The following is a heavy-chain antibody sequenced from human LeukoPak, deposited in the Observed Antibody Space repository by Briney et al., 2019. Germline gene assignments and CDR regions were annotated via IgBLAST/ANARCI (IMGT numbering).Heavy chain of an antibody. D-gene: IGHD3-10*01. V-gene: IGHV4-59*01. J-gene: IGHJ4*02. CDR2: IYYSGTT. CDR1: GASINTYY. CDR3: ARVLRPMASQYYFDY. Sequence: PSETLSLTCTVSGASINTYYWSWIRQPPGKGLEWIGYIYYSGTTSYNPSLKTRVTISIDTSKNQFSLKLSSVTAADTAVYYCARVLRPMASQYYFDYWGQGTLVTASS.